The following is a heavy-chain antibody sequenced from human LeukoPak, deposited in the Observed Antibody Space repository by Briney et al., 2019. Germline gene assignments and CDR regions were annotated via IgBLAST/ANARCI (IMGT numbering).Heavy chain of an antibody. J-gene: IGHJ4*02. CDR2: INPNSGGT. D-gene: IGHD6-6*01. Sequence: ASVKVSCKASGYTFTGYYMHWVRQAPGQGLEWMGWINPNSGGTNYAQKFQGRVTMTRDTSISTAYMELSRLGSDDTAVYYCARISLGSSESKHDYWGQGTLVTVSS. CDR1: GYTFTGYY. CDR3: ARISLGSSESKHDY. V-gene: IGHV1-2*02.